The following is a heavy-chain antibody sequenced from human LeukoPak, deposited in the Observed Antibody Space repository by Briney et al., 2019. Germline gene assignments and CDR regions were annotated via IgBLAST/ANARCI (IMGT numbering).Heavy chain of an antibody. CDR1: GGAISIYY. Sequence: SETLSLTCTVSGGAISIYYWSWRRQPPGKGLEWIGYIYYSGSTNYNPSLKSRVTISVDTSKNQFSLNLSSVTAADTAVYYCARHNADLDILTGYSHFHYYFDYWGQGTLVTVSS. J-gene: IGHJ4*02. D-gene: IGHD3-9*01. V-gene: IGHV4-59*08. CDR2: IYYSGST. CDR3: ARHNADLDILTGYSHFHYYFDY.